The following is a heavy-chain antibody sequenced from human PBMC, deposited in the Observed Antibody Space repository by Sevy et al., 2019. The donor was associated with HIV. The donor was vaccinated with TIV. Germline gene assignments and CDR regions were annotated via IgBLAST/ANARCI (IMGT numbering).Heavy chain of an antibody. Sequence: GGSLRLSCAASGFSFRNAWMSWVRQAPGKGLEWVGRIKSKTDGGTRDIAAPATGRIIISIDDSKNMLYLQMSSLKIDDTAGYYCAAGVGSSDFDYWGRGTLVTVSS. CDR2: IKSKTDGGTR. D-gene: IGHD1-26*01. CDR3: AAGVGSSDFDY. V-gene: IGHV3-15*01. J-gene: IGHJ4*02. CDR1: GFSFRNAW.